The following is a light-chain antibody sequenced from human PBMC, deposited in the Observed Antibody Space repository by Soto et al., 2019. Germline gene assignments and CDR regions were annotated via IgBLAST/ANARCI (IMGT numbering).Light chain of an antibody. CDR3: QQYNKGPPWT. V-gene: IGKV3-15*01. CDR1: EGVGTN. J-gene: IGKJ1*01. Sequence: EVVMTQSPATLSVSPGDSATLSCRASEGVGTNLAWYQQTPGQGPRLLIYATSTRATGIPARFSGSGSGTEFTLTISGLQSEDFASYYRQQYNKGPPWTFGQGTKVEIK. CDR2: ATS.